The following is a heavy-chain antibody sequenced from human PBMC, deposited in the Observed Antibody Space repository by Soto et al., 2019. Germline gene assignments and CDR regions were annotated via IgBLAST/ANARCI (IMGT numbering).Heavy chain of an antibody. CDR3: AREDYYDSSGYLPVRYYFGMDV. J-gene: IGHJ6*02. CDR1: GYTFTNSG. Sequence: ASVKVSCKASGYTFTNSGISWVRQAPGQGLEWMGWIGAYNGHTKYAQKLQGRVTMTTDTSTSTAYMELRSLKSDDTAVYYCAREDYYDSSGYLPVRYYFGMDVWGQGATVTVSS. V-gene: IGHV1-18*01. D-gene: IGHD3-22*01. CDR2: IGAYNGHT.